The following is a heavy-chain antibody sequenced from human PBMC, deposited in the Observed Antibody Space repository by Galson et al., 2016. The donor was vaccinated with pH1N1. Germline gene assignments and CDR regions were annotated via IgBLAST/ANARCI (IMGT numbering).Heavy chain of an antibody. D-gene: IGHD4-17*01. CDR3: GSVETTVTHPYLDS. V-gene: IGHV4-30-2*01. Sequence: TLSLTCAVSGGSISSRGFSWSWVRQPPGKGLDCIGHIYHGGTTYYNPSLGSRVTLSVDRSKNQFSLKLPSVTAAATAVYYCGSVETTVTHPYLDSWGQGTLVPVSS. CDR1: GGSISSRGFS. J-gene: IGHJ4*02. CDR2: IYHGGTT.